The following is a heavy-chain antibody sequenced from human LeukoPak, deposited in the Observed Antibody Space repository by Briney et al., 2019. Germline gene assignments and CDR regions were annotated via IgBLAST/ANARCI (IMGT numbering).Heavy chain of an antibody. CDR3: ARVVPAAIRNWFDP. D-gene: IGHD2-2*01. V-gene: IGHV1-18*01. J-gene: IGHJ5*02. CDR2: ISAYNGNT. Sequence: ASVKVSCKASGYTFTNYCFSWVRQAPGQGLEWMGWISAYNGNTNYAQKLQGRVTMTADTSTSTAYMELRSLRSDDTAVYYCARVVPAAIRNWFDPWGQGTLVTVSS. CDR1: GYTFTNYC.